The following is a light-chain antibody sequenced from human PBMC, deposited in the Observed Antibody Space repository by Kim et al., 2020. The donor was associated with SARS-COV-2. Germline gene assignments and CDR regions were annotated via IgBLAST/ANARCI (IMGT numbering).Light chain of an antibody. J-gene: IGLJ3*02. CDR3: QSYDSSNAWV. CDR2: EDN. CDR1: SSCVASNY. Sequence: KTVTISCTRRSSCVASNYVQWDRQRPGSAPTTVIYEDNQRPSGVPDRFSGSIDSSSNSASLTISGLKTEDEADYYGQSYDSSNAWVFGGGTQLTVL. V-gene: IGLV6-57*03.